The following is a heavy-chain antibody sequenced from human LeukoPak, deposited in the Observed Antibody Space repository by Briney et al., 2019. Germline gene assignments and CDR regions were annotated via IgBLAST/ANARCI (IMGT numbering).Heavy chain of an antibody. CDR2: INPNSGGT. CDR1: GYTFTVYD. D-gene: IGHD2-2*01. V-gene: IGHV1-2*06. Sequence: ASVKVSCKASGYTFTVYDMHWVRQAPGQGLEWMGRINPNSGGTNYAQKFQGRVTMTRDTSISIAYMELSRLRSDDTAVYYCARDLNYASDYWGQGTLVTVSS. J-gene: IGHJ4*02. CDR3: ARDLNYASDY.